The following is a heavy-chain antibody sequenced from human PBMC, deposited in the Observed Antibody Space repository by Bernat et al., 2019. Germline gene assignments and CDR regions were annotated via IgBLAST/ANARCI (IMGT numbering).Heavy chain of an antibody. CDR1: GFTFSSYG. CDR2: ISYDGSNK. CDR3: AKDPSRYSGYDWEGYFDY. J-gene: IGHJ4*02. Sequence: QVQLVESGGGVVQPGRSLRLSCAASGFTFSSYGMHWVRQAPGKGLEWVAVISYDGSNKYYADSVKGRFTISRDNSKNTLYLQMNSLRAEDTAVYYCAKDPSRYSGYDWEGYFDYWGQGTLVTVSS. D-gene: IGHD5-12*01. V-gene: IGHV3-30*18.